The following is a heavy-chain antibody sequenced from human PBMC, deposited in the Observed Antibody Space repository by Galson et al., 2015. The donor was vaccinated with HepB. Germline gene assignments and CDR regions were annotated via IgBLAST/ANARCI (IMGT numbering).Heavy chain of an antibody. CDR2: INHSGST. Sequence: SETLSLTCAVYGGSFSGYYWSRIRQPPGKGLEWIGEINHSGSTNYNPSLKSRVTISVDTSKNQFSLKLSSVTAADTAVYYCARVVSVTTVTTIDYWGQGTLVTVSS. D-gene: IGHD4-17*01. V-gene: IGHV4-34*01. J-gene: IGHJ4*02. CDR1: GGSFSGYY. CDR3: ARVVSVTTVTTIDY.